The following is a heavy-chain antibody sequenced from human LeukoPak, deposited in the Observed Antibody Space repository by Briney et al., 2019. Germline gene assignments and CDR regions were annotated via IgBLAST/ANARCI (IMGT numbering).Heavy chain of an antibody. CDR1: GCSISIYY. V-gene: IGHV4-59*08. D-gene: IGHD6-13*01. CDR2: IYYSGST. CDR3: ARRAAAGLGSFDY. Sequence: ETLSLTCTFSGCSISIYYWSWIRQPPGKGLGWIGYIYYSGSTNYNPSLKSRGSISVDTSKNQFSLKLSSVTAADTAVYYCARRAAAGLGSFDYWGQGTLVTVSS. J-gene: IGHJ4*02.